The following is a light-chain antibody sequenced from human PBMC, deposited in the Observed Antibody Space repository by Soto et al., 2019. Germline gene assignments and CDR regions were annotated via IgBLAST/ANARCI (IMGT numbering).Light chain of an antibody. CDR2: RAS. CDR1: QSVSSK. V-gene: IGKV3-15*01. J-gene: IGKJ1*01. Sequence: EIVLTQSPATLSLSPGERATLSCRASQSVSSKLAWYQQKPGQAPRLLIYRASTRAPGVPARFSGSGSGTEFTLTISSLQPEDFTVYSCLQYHNLWAFGQGTKV. CDR3: LQYHNLWA.